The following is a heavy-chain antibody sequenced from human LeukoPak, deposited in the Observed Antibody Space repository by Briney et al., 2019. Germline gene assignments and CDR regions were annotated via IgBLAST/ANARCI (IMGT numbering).Heavy chain of an antibody. D-gene: IGHD4-17*01. CDR3: ARDEDYGIFVNVDY. CDR1: GYSFVLYG. J-gene: IGHJ4*02. CDR2: ISTYNGNT. Sequence: ASVKVSCKASGYSFVLYGISWVRQAPGQGPEWMGWISTYNGNTKYAEKFQGRVTMTTDTPTSTAYMELRSLRSDDSAVYYCARDEDYGIFVNVDYWGQGTLVTVSS. V-gene: IGHV1-18*01.